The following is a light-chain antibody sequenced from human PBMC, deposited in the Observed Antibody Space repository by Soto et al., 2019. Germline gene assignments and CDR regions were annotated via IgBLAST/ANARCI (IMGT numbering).Light chain of an antibody. Sequence: QPVLTQSSSASASLGSSVKLTCTLSSGHSNYNIAWHQQQPGKAPRYLMKLESSGSYNKGSGVPDRFSGSSSGADRYLSISNLQFEDEADYYCETWDIKGVFGGGTKLTVL. CDR2: LESSGSY. J-gene: IGLJ2*01. V-gene: IGLV4-60*02. CDR3: ETWDIKGV. CDR1: SGHSNYN.